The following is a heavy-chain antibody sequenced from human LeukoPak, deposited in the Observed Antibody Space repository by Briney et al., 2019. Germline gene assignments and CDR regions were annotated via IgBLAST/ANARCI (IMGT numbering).Heavy chain of an antibody. D-gene: IGHD3-10*01. V-gene: IGHV4-4*07. CDR2: IYTSGST. J-gene: IGHJ5*02. CDR3: ARGQSLVRGGPLLWFDP. Sequence: PSETLSLTCTVSGGSISSYYWSWIRQPAGKGLEWIGRIYTSGSTNYNPSLKSRVTMSVDTSKNQFSLKLSSVTAADTAVYYCARGQSLVRGGPLLWFDPWGQGTLATVSS. CDR1: GGSISSYY.